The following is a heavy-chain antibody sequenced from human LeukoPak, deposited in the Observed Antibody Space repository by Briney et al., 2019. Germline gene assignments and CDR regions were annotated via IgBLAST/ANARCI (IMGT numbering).Heavy chain of an antibody. CDR1: GFTFSSYG. J-gene: IGHJ5*02. D-gene: IGHD2-2*01. CDR2: ISYDGSNK. V-gene: IGHV3-30*18. CDR3: AKDHCSSTSCYYDWFDP. Sequence: GGSLRLSCAASGFTFSSYGMHWVRQAPGKGLECVAVISYDGSNKYYADSVKGRFTISRDNSKNTLYLQMNSLRAEDTAVYYCAKDHCSSTSCYYDWFDPWGQGTLVTVSS.